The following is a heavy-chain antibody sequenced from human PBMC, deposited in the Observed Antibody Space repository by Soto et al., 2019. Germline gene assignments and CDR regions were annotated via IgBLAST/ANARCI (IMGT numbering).Heavy chain of an antibody. Sequence: QVQLVQSGAEVKKPGASVKVSCKASGYTFTSYGIIWVRQAPGQGLEWMGWISAYNGNTNYAQKRQGRVTMTTDTSTSTAYMELRSLRSDDTAVYYCASNYLYYYGSGNTNYYGMDVWGQGTTVTVSS. CDR1: GYTFTSYG. J-gene: IGHJ6*02. D-gene: IGHD3-10*01. CDR2: ISAYNGNT. V-gene: IGHV1-18*01. CDR3: ASNYLYYYGSGNTNYYGMDV.